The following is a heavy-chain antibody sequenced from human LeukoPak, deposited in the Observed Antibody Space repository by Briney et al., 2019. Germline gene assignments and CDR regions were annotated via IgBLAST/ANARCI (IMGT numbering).Heavy chain of an antibody. CDR1: GGSICSSSYY. D-gene: IGHD4-17*01. V-gene: IGHV4-39*01. CDR3: ARRLGGVTIGPDY. CDR2: MSYSGST. Sequence: TSETLSLTCTVSGGSICSSSYYWGWIRQPPGKGLEWIGSMSYSGSTYYNPSLKSRVTISVDTSKNEISLKLSSVTAADTAVYYCARRLGGVTIGPDYWGQGTLVTVSS. J-gene: IGHJ4*02.